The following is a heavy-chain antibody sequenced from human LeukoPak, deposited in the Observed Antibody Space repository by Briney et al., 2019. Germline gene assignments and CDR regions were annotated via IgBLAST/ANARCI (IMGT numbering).Heavy chain of an antibody. J-gene: IGHJ3*02. CDR3: TRRGAASDAFDI. D-gene: IGHD3-16*01. CDR2: IKYDGSST. Sequence: QPGGSLRLSCAASGFTFSSYWMHWVRQAPGKGLVWVSRIKYDGSSTNYEDSVKGRFTISRDNAKNTLYLQMNSLRAEDTAVYYCTRRGAASDAFDIWGQGTMVTVSS. CDR1: GFTFSSYW. V-gene: IGHV3-74*01.